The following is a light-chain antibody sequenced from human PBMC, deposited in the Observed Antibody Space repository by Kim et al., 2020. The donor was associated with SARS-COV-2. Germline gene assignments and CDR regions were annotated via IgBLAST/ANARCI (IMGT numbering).Light chain of an antibody. V-gene: IGKV3-20*01. CDR1: QSVSNRY. CDR2: DAS. CDR3: QQYGTSPPWT. J-gene: IGKJ1*01. Sequence: PGERATLSCRASQSVSNRYLAWYQQRPGQAPRLLIYDASSRATGIPDRFSGSGSGTDFTLTISRLEPEDFTVYYCQQYGTSPPWTFGQGTKVDIK.